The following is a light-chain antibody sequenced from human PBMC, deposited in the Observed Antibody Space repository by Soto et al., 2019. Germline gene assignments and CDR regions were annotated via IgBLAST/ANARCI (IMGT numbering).Light chain of an antibody. V-gene: IGKV3-15*01. J-gene: IGKJ4*01. CDR2: GAS. CDR3: QQYNNWPSLT. Sequence: ETVMTQSPATLSVSPGERVTLSCRASPSVSSKLAWYQQKPGQAPRLLFYGASTRATAIPARFSGSGSGTEFSLTISSLQSEDFAVYYCQQYNNWPSLTFGGGTKVEIK. CDR1: PSVSSK.